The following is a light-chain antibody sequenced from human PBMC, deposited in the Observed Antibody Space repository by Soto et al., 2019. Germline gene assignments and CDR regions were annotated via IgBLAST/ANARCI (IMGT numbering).Light chain of an antibody. V-gene: IGKV1-27*01. J-gene: IGKJ3*01. Sequence: DIQMTQSPSSLSASVGDRVTITCRASQDITHYLAWHQQKPGKAPQLLIYAASALQSGVPSRFSGSRSGTDFTHTISSLQPEDVATYYCQQYYSAPQTFGPGTKVDLK. CDR3: QQYYSAPQT. CDR2: AAS. CDR1: QDITHY.